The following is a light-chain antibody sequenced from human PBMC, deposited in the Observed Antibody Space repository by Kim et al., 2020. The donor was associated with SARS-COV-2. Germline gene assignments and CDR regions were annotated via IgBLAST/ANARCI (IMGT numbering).Light chain of an antibody. CDR3: QQYYSNPRT. V-gene: IGKV4-1*01. CDR1: QSVLYSSNNKNY. CDR2: WAS. J-gene: IGKJ3*01. Sequence: DIVMTQSPDSLAVSLGERATINCKSSQSVLYSSNNKNYLAWYQQKPGQPPKLLIYWASTRESGVPDRFSGSGSGTDFTPTISSLQAEDVAVYYCQQYYSNPRTFGPGTKVDIK.